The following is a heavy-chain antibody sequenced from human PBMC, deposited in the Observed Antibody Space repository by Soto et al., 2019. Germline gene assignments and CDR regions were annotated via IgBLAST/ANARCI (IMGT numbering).Heavy chain of an antibody. CDR1: GFTFSSYG. Sequence: QVQLVESGGGVVQPGMSLRLSCAASGFTFSSYGMHWVRQAPGTGLEWVAVISYDGSNKYYADSVKGRFTISRDNSKNTLYLQMNSLRAEDTAVYYCAKELAWCTVYYWGQGPLVTVAS. D-gene: IGHD2-8*01. V-gene: IGHV3-30*18. CDR2: ISYDGSNK. J-gene: IGHJ4*02. CDR3: AKELAWCTVYY.